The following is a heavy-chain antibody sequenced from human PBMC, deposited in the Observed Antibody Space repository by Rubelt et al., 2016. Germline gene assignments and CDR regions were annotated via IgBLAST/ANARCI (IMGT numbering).Heavy chain of an antibody. Sequence: QLQLQESGPGLVEPSETLSLTCTVSGGSISSYYWSWIRQPPAKGLEWIGYVYYSWSNNKNHPLTSRVPITVDTYKNQLSLRLSSLTAADTAVYYCARDEGIFSSQGIYYFDYWGQGTLVTVSS. CDR3: ARDEGIFSSQGIYYFDY. J-gene: IGHJ4*02. D-gene: IGHD2/OR15-2a*01. CDR1: GGSISSYY. CDR2: VYYSWSN. V-gene: IGHV4-59*01.